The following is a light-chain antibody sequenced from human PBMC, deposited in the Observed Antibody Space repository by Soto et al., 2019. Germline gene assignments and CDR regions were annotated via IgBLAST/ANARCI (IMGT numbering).Light chain of an antibody. J-gene: IGKJ2*02. CDR2: DAS. CDR1: QDITNY. CDR3: QQFDSVPCT. Sequence: IQMNQSPSSLSESVGDRVTITCQASQDITNYLIWYQQKPGKAPKLLIYDASSLGTGVSSRFSGSGSGTHFTLTISSLQPEDIATYYCQQFDSVPCTFGQGTKLEIK. V-gene: IGKV1-33*01.